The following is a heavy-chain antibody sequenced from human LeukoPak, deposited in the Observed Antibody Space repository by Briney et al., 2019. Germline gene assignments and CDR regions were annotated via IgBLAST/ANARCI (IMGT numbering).Heavy chain of an antibody. V-gene: IGHV3-23*01. J-gene: IGHJ4*02. D-gene: IGHD2-2*01. CDR2: ISGSGGST. Sequence: GGSLRLSFAASGFTFSSYAMSWVRQAPGKGLEWVSAISGSGGSTYYADSVKGRFTISRDNSKNTLYLQMNSLRAEDTAVYYCAKGYCSSTSCNYFDYWGQGTLVTVSS. CDR3: AKGYCSSTSCNYFDY. CDR1: GFTFSSYA.